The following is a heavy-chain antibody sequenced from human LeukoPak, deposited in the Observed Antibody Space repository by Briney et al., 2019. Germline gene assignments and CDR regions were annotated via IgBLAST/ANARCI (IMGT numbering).Heavy chain of an antibody. D-gene: IGHD6-19*01. CDR2: INHSGST. Sequence: SETLSLTCAVYGGSFSGYYWSWIRQPPGKGLEWIGEINHSGSTNYNPSLKSRVTISVDTSKNQFSLKLSSVTAADTAVYYCARGLRAVAGTGRDYWGQGTLVTVSS. V-gene: IGHV4-34*01. CDR1: GGSFSGYY. CDR3: ARGLRAVAGTGRDY. J-gene: IGHJ4*02.